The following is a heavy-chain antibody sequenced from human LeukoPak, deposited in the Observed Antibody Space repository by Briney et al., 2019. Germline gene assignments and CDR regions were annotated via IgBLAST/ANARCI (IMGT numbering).Heavy chain of an antibody. Sequence: GGSLRLSCAASGFTFSSYSMNWVRQAPGKGLEWVSYISSSSSTIYYADSVKGRFTISKDNAKNSLYLQMNSLRAEDTAVYYCARVPELGYYYYYMDVWGKGTTVTVSS. CDR1: GFTFSSYS. CDR2: ISSSSSTI. CDR3: ARVPELGYYYYYMDV. V-gene: IGHV3-48*04. J-gene: IGHJ6*03. D-gene: IGHD6-13*01.